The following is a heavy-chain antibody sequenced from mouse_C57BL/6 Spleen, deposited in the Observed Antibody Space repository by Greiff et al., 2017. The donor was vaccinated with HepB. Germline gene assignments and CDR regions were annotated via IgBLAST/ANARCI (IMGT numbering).Heavy chain of an antibody. CDR2: IRNKANGYTT. J-gene: IGHJ1*03. CDR1: GFTFTDYY. V-gene: IGHV7-3*01. D-gene: IGHD2-4*01. Sequence: DVQLVESGGGLVQPGGSLSLSCAASGFTFTDYYMSWVRQPPGKALEWLGFIRNKANGYTTEYSASVKGRFTISRDNSQSILYLQMNALRAEDSATYYCASSFPYDYDGDWYFDVWGTGTTVTVSS. CDR3: ASSFPYDYDGDWYFDV.